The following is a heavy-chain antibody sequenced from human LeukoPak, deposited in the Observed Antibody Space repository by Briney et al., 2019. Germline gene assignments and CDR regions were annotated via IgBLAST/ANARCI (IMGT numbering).Heavy chain of an antibody. V-gene: IGHV4-30-4*01. D-gene: IGHD2-21*02. CDR3: AKVFCGGDCHVDF. CDR2: IYYRGNT. Sequence: PSETLSLTCTVSGDSISSGDNYWSWIRQPPGRGLEWIGYIYYRGNTYYNPSLKSRATISVDTSKNQFSLKLSSVTAADTAVYYCAKVFCGGDCHVDFWGRGTLVTVSS. J-gene: IGHJ4*02. CDR1: GDSISSGDNY.